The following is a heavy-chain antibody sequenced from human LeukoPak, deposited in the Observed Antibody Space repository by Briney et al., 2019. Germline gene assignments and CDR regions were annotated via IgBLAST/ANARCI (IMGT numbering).Heavy chain of an antibody. D-gene: IGHD1-1*01. Sequence: GGSLRLSCTASGFSFSTYSMNWVRQAPGKGLEWVSYIVGSSRNIYYADSVRGRFTISRDNAKNSLYLQMDSLRAEDTAVYHCATDSPETAAFDYWGQGTLVTVSS. J-gene: IGHJ4*02. CDR1: GFSFSTYS. CDR3: ATDSPETAAFDY. V-gene: IGHV3-48*04. CDR2: IVGSSRNI.